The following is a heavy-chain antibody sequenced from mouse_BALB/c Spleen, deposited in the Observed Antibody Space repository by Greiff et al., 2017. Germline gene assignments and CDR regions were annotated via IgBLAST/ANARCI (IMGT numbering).Heavy chain of an antibody. Sequence: EVKLMESGGGLVKPGGSLKLSCAASGFTFSSYAMSWVRQSPEKRLEWVAEISSGGSYTYYPDTVTGRFTISRDNAKNTLYLEMSSLRSEDTAMYYCATYYRYEEYYYAMDYWGQGTSVTVSS. V-gene: IGHV5-9-4*01. CDR3: ATYYRYEEYYYAMDY. CDR1: GFTFSSYA. J-gene: IGHJ4*01. D-gene: IGHD2-14*01. CDR2: ISSGGSYT.